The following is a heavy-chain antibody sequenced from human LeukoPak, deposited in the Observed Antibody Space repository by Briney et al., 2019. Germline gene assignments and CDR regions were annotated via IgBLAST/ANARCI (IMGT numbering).Heavy chain of an antibody. D-gene: IGHD6-6*01. V-gene: IGHV4-59*01. CDR1: GGSFSGYY. CDR3: AGGSIAARPVAFDI. Sequence: PSETLSLTCAVYGGSFSGYYWSWIRQPPGKGLEWIGYIYYSGSTNYNPSLKSRVTISVDTSKNQFSLKLSSVTAADTAVYYCAGGSIAARPVAFDIWGQGTMVTVSS. CDR2: IYYSGST. J-gene: IGHJ3*02.